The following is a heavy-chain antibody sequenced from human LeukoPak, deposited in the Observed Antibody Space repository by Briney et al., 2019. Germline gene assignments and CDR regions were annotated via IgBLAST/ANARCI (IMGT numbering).Heavy chain of an antibody. J-gene: IGHJ4*02. D-gene: IGHD5-24*01. CDR2: IKQDGSKK. Sequence: GGSLRLSCVASGFPFSSYWMTWVRQAPGKGLEWVANIKQDGSKKSYVDSVKGRFAISRDNTKNSLYLQMNSLRAEDTAIYYCTRVGYIDEGIDYWGQGTLVTVSS. CDR3: TRVGYIDEGIDY. CDR1: GFPFSSYW. V-gene: IGHV3-7*04.